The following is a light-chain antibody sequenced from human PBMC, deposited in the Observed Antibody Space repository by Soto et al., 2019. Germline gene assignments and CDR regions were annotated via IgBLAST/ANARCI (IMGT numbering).Light chain of an antibody. V-gene: IGKV3-15*01. CDR1: ESVSSN. Sequence: ERVMTQSPVTLSVSPGERATLSCRASESVSSNLAWYQQKRGQAPRLLISGASTRATGIPARFSGSGSGTEFTLTISSLQSEDFAVYYYQQYNNWPRTFGQGTKLEIK. J-gene: IGKJ2*01. CDR3: QQYNNWPRT. CDR2: GAS.